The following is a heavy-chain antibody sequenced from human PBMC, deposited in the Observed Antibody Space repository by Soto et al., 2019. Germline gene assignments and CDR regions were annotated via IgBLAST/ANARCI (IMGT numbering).Heavy chain of an antibody. Sequence: GESLKISCAASGFTFSSYAMSWVRQAPGKGLEWVSAISGSGGSTYYADSVKGRFTISRDNSKNTLYLQMNSLRAEDTAVYYCANSLRYFDWPHFDYWGQGTLVTVSS. CDR2: ISGSGGST. CDR3: ANSLRYFDWPHFDY. V-gene: IGHV3-23*01. CDR1: GFTFSSYA. J-gene: IGHJ4*02. D-gene: IGHD3-9*01.